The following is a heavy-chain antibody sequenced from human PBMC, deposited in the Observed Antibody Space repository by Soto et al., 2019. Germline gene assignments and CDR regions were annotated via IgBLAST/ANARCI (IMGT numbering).Heavy chain of an antibody. Sequence: PGGSLRLSCAASGISFSTYSMNWVRQAPGKGLEWVSSISSSGNYKYYADSVKGRFTISRDNAKNTLYLQMNSVRAEDVAIYYCAKASGESYPGSRVFDYWGQGTRVTVSS. CDR2: ISSSGNYK. V-gene: IGHV3-21*04. CDR1: GISFSTYS. D-gene: IGHD3-10*01. J-gene: IGHJ4*02. CDR3: AKASGESYPGSRVFDY.